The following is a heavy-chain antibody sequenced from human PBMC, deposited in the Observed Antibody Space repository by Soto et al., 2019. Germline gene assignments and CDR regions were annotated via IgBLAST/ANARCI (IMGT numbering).Heavy chain of an antibody. V-gene: IGHV4-39*01. Sequence: SETLSXTXTVSGGSISSSSYYWGWIRQPPGKGLEWIGSIYYSGSTYYNPSLKSRVTISVDTSKNQFSLKLSSVTAADTAVYYCASILRYFEWSVYYMDVWGKGTTVTVSS. CDR3: ASILRYFEWSVYYMDV. CDR2: IYYSGST. D-gene: IGHD3-9*01. J-gene: IGHJ6*03. CDR1: GGSISSSSYY.